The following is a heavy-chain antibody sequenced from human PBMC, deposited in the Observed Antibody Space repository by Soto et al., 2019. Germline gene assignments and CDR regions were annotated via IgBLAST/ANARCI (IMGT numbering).Heavy chain of an antibody. CDR1: GFTFSSYW. D-gene: IGHD6-13*01. CDR2: INSDGSST. V-gene: IGHV3-74*01. CDR3: AGLRIAAAGTPFDY. J-gene: IGHJ4*02. Sequence: EVQLVESGGGLVQPGGSLRLSCAASGFTFSSYWMHWVRQAPGKGLVWVSRINSDGSSTSYADSVKGRFTISRDNAKNALYLQMNSLRGEDTAVYYCAGLRIAAAGTPFDYWGQGTLVTVSS.